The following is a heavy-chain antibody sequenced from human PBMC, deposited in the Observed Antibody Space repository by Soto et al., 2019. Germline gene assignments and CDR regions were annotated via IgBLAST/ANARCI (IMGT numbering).Heavy chain of an antibody. CDR2: IYYSGST. CDR3: ARQTFVPVVAAYWYYFDY. CDR1: GGSISSGGYY. D-gene: IGHD2-15*01. J-gene: IGHJ4*02. Sequence: QVQLQESGPGLVKPSQTLSLTCTVSGGSISSGGYYWSWIRQHPGKGLEWIGYIYYSGSTYYNPSLKSRVTISVDTSKNQFSLKLSSVTAADTAVYYCARQTFVPVVAAYWYYFDYWGQGTLVTVSS. V-gene: IGHV4-31*03.